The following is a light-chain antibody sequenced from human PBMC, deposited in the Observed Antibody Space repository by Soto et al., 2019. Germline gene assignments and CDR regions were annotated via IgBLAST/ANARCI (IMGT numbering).Light chain of an antibody. V-gene: IGLV2-18*01. Sequence: QSALTQPPSASGSPGQSVTISGTGPSRNVGRYNFVSWYQHHPGKAPKLMIYEASNRPSGVPDRFSGSKSGNTASLTSSGLQDADEADYYCSLYTSENTYVFGTGTKSPS. CDR3: SLYTSENTYV. CDR2: EAS. CDR1: SRNVGRYNF. J-gene: IGLJ1*01.